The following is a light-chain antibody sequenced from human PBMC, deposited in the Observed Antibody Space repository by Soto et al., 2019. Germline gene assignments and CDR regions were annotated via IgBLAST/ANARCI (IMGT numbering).Light chain of an antibody. CDR3: QQADTFPIT. J-gene: IGKJ5*01. V-gene: IGKV1D-12*01. CDR2: AAS. CDR1: QGISRS. Sequence: DIQMTQSPSSVSASVGDRVTISCEASQGISRSLAWYQQKPGKAPKLLIHAASSLQSGVPSRFSGSGFGTDFTLTISSLQPEDSAIYYCQQADTFPITFGQGTRLEI.